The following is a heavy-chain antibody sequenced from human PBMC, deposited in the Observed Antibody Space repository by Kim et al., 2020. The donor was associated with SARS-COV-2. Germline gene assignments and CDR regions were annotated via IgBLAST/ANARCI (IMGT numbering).Heavy chain of an antibody. D-gene: IGHD7-27*01. CDR2: INTYSGVT. J-gene: IGHJ3*01. CDR3: TTGVKYAFEV. V-gene: IGHV1-2*06. CDR1: GYTFTAYY. Sequence: ASVKVSCKSSGYTFTAYYLDWVRQAPGQGPQWMGRINTYSGVTDYAREFQGRVTMTRDTSINTDYLDMSGLRSDDLAEYYCTTGVKYAFEVWGQGTMVTV.